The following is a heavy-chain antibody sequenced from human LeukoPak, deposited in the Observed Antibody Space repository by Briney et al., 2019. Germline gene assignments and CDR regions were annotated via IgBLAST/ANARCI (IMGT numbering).Heavy chain of an antibody. CDR2: ISPYNGNT. V-gene: IGHV1-18*01. D-gene: IGHD2-15*01. CDR1: GYTFTNYG. J-gene: IGHJ4*02. CDR3: ARPGYCSGGSCLYYFDY. Sequence: ASVKVSCKTSGYTFTNYGISWVRQAPGHGLEWVGWISPYNGNTIYAQKLQGRVTVTTDTSTSTAYMELRSLRSDDTAVYYCARPGYCSGGSCLYYFDYWGQGTLVTVSS.